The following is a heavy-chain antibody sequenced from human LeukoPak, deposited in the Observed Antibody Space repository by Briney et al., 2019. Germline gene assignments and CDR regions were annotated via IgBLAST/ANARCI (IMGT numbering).Heavy chain of an antibody. J-gene: IGHJ4*02. D-gene: IGHD3-3*01. CDR1: GFTFNNYW. V-gene: IGHV3-74*01. CDR2: INSDGSIT. CDR3: ATSDYDSRYYFDF. Sequence: PGGSLRLSCAASGFTFNNYWMHWVRQAPGKGLVWVSRINSDGSITDYADSVKGRFTMSRDNAKNTLYLQVNTLRAEDTAVYYCATSDYDSRYYFDFWGQGTLVTVSS.